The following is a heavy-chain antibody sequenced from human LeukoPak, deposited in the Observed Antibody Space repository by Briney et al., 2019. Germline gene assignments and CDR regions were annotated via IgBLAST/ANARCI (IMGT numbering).Heavy chain of an antibody. CDR1: GFTFSSRDW. CDR3: ARDSAAMVHFDY. V-gene: IGHV3-7*01. D-gene: IGHD5-18*01. CDR2: IKQDGSEK. J-gene: IGHJ4*02. Sequence: PGGSLRLSCVASGFTFSSRDWMTWVRQAPGKGLEWVANIKQDGSEKNYVDSVKGRFTISRDNAKNSVDLQMNSLRAEDTAVYYCARDSAAMVHFDYWGQGTLVTVSS.